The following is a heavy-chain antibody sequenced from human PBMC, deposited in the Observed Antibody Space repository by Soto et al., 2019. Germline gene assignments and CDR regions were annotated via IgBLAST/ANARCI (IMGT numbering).Heavy chain of an antibody. J-gene: IGHJ4*02. CDR2: ISYDGSNK. Sequence: QVQLVESGGGVVQPGRSLRLSSAASGFTFSSYGMHWVRQAPGKGLEWVAVISYDGSNKYYADSVKGRFTISRDNSKNTLYLQMNRLRAEDTAVYYCAKDCSVGSCYYVGDWGQGTLVTVSS. D-gene: IGHD2-15*01. CDR1: GFTFSSYG. V-gene: IGHV3-30*18. CDR3: AKDCSVGSCYYVGD.